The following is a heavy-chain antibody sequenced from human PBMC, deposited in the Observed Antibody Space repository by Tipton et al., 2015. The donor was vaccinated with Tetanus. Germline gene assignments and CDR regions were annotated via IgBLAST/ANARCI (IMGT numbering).Heavy chain of an antibody. CDR2: VHYTGKD. Sequence: GLVKPSETLSLTCNVSGGSITSYYWSWIRQRPGRGLEWVGYVHYTGKDNYSPSLRSRVTLSVDTSKNQFSLTLRSVTAADTAVYYCARSYGDTFLFRLDYWGQGALVTVSS. J-gene: IGHJ4*02. V-gene: IGHV4-59*13. D-gene: IGHD4-17*01. CDR3: ARSYGDTFLFRLDY. CDR1: GGSITSYY.